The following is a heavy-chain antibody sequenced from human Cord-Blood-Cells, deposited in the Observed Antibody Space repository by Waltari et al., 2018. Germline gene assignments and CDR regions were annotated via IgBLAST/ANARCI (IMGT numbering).Heavy chain of an antibody. CDR3: ARGSRKYYYGSGSSDYFDY. CDR2: ISYDGSNK. Sequence: QVQLVESGGGVVQPGRSLRLSCAAPGFTFSSYAMNWVRQAPGKGLEWVAVISYDGSNKYYADSVKGRFTISRDNSKNTLYLQMNSLRAEDTAVYYCARGSRKYYYGSGSSDYFDYWGQGTLVTVSS. CDR1: GFTFSSYA. J-gene: IGHJ4*02. V-gene: IGHV3-30-3*01. D-gene: IGHD3-10*01.